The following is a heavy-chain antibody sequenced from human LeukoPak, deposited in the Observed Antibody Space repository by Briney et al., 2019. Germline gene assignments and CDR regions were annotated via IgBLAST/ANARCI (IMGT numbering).Heavy chain of an antibody. Sequence: PSETLSLTCTVSGGSISSSSFFWAWIRQPPGKGLEWIGTVSYSGTTYYSPSLKSRVTISVDTSKNQFSLRLTSVTAADTALYYCAKLTCSSTFCPLDYWGQGTLATVSS. CDR1: GGSISSSSFF. J-gene: IGHJ4*02. D-gene: IGHD2-2*01. V-gene: IGHV4-39*01. CDR3: AKLTCSSTFCPLDY. CDR2: VSYSGTT.